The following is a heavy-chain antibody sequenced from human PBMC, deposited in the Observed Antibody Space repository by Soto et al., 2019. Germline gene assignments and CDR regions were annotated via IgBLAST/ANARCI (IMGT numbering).Heavy chain of an antibody. CDR1: GGSISSSSYY. J-gene: IGHJ4*02. CDR3: ATGITMVRGVIILYFDY. CDR2: IYYSGST. D-gene: IGHD3-10*01. Sequence: SETLSLTSTVSGGSISSSSYYWGWIRQPPGKGLEWIGSIYYSGSTYYNPSLKSRVTISVDTSKNQFSLKLSSVTAADTAVYYCATGITMVRGVIILYFDYWGQGTLVTVSS. V-gene: IGHV4-39*01.